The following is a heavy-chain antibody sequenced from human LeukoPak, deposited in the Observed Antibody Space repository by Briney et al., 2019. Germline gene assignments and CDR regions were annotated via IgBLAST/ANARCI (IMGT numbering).Heavy chain of an antibody. Sequence: GSLRLSCAASGFTFDDYTMHWVRPAPGKGLEWVSLISWDGGSTYYADSVKGRFTISRDNSKNSLYLQMNSLRTEDTALYYCAKDIGSGTGVVVSGYMDVWGKGTTVSVSS. CDR3: AKDIGSGTGVVVSGYMDV. CDR1: GFTFDDYT. V-gene: IGHV3-43*01. CDR2: ISWDGGST. D-gene: IGHD2-2*01. J-gene: IGHJ6*03.